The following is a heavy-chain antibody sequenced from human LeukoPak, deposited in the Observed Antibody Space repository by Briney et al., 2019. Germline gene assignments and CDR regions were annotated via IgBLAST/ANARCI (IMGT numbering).Heavy chain of an antibody. CDR3: ARGGTGSGWSYHYYYMDV. D-gene: IGHD6-19*01. Sequence: SETLSLTCTVSGGSISSGDYYWSWIRQPPGKGLDWIGYIYYSGSTYYNPSLKSRVTISVDTSKNQFSLKLSSVTAADTAVYYCARGGTGSGWSYHYYYMDVWGKGTTVTVSS. CDR1: GGSISSGDYY. CDR2: IYYSGST. J-gene: IGHJ6*03. V-gene: IGHV4-30-4*08.